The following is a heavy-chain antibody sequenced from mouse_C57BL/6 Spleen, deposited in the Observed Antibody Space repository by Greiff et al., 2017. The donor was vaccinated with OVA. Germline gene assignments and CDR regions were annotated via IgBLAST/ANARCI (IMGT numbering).Heavy chain of an antibody. CDR1: GFTFSDYG. D-gene: IGHD1-1*01. CDR3: ARNYYGSSYAFDY. V-gene: IGHV5-17*01. J-gene: IGHJ2*01. CDR2: ISSGSSTI. Sequence: EVKLVESGGVLVKPGGSLKLSCAASGFTFSDYGMHWVRQAPEKGLEWVAYISSGSSTIYYADTVKGRFTISRDNAKNTLFLQMTSLRSEDTAMYYCARNYYGSSYAFDYWGQGTTLTVSS.